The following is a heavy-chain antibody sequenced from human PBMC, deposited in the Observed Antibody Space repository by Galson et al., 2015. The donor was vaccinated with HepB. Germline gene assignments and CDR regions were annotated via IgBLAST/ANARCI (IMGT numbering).Heavy chain of an antibody. CDR1: GFTFSSYA. Sequence: SLRLSCAASGFTFSSYAMHWVRQAPGKGLEWVAVISYDGSNKYYADSVKGRFTISRDNSKNTLYLQMNSLRAEDTAVYYCARDEEQLVYYYYGMDVWGQGTTVTVSS. D-gene: IGHD6-6*01. J-gene: IGHJ6*02. V-gene: IGHV3-30-3*01. CDR2: ISYDGSNK. CDR3: ARDEEQLVYYYYGMDV.